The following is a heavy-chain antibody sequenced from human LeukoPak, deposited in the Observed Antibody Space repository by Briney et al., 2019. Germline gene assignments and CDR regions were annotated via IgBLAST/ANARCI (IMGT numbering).Heavy chain of an antibody. CDR3: ARHVVGDYVWGSYRYLYYFDY. CDR2: IFHNGST. J-gene: IGHJ4*02. D-gene: IGHD3-16*02. Sequence: SGTLSLTCAVSGDSSGNTNWWSWVRQPPGRGLEWIGEIFHNGSTNSNPSLKSRVTISLDESKNHFSLRLTSVTAADTAVYYCARHVVGDYVWGSYRYLYYFDYWGQGTLVTVSS. V-gene: IGHV4-4*02. CDR1: GDSSGNTNW.